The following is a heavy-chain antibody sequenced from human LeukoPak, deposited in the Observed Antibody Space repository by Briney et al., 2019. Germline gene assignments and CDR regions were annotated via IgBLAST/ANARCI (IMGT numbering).Heavy chain of an antibody. CDR3: ARASRWELPRYFDY. D-gene: IGHD1-26*01. Sequence: GASVKVSCKASGYTFTGYYMRWVRQAPGQGLEWMGWINPNSGGTNYAQKFQGRVTMTRDTSISTAYMELSRLRSDDTAVYYCARASRWELPRYFDYWGQGTLVTVSS. V-gene: IGHV1-2*02. CDR1: GYTFTGYY. CDR2: INPNSGGT. J-gene: IGHJ4*02.